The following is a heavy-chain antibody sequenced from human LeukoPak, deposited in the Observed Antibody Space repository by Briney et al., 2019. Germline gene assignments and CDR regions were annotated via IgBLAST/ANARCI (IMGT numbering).Heavy chain of an antibody. J-gene: IGHJ6*03. V-gene: IGHV4-39*07. D-gene: IGHD1-26*01. CDR2: IYYSGST. CDR3: ARAGNRVGSRSNYYYYYMDV. Sequence: SETLSLTCTVSGGSISSSSYYWGWIRQPPGKGPEWIGSIYYSGSTYYNPSLKSRVTISVDTSKNQFSLKLSSVTAADTAVYYCARAGNRVGSRSNYYYYYMDVWGKGTTVTISS. CDR1: GGSISSSSYY.